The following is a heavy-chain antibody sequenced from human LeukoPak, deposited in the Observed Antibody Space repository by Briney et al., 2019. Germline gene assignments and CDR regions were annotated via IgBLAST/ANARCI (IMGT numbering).Heavy chain of an antibody. CDR1: GFTFSSYA. J-gene: IGHJ4*02. CDR2: ISGSGGRT. CDR3: AKVFYRPTLIAVVTKGYFDY. Sequence: GGSLRLSCAASGFTFSSYAMHWVRQAPGKGLEWVSAISGSGGRTYYADSLKGRFTISSDNSKNTLYLQMNSLRAEDTAVYYCAKVFYRPTLIAVVTKGYFDYWGQGTLVTVSS. V-gene: IGHV3-23*01. D-gene: IGHD3-22*01.